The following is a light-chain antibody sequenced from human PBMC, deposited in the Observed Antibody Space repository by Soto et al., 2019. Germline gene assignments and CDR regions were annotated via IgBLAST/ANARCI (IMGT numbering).Light chain of an antibody. CDR3: FSYTTSTAYV. V-gene: IGLV2-14*01. CDR2: EVS. J-gene: IGLJ1*01. CDR1: SSDVGGYNY. Sequence: QSALTQPASVSGSPGQSITISCTGTSSDVGGYNYVSWYQLHPGKAPKLMVYEVSNRPSGVSNRFSGSKSGNTASLTISGLQAEDEADYYCFSYTTSTAYVFGTGTKVTVL.